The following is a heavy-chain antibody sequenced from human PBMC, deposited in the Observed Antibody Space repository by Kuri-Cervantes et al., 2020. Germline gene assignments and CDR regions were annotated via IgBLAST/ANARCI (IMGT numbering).Heavy chain of an antibody. D-gene: IGHD7-27*01. Sequence: GESLKISCAASGFTLSSARMNWVRQAPGKGLEWVGRIRSNTDGGTTDYAAPVQGRFTVSRDDSKNTLYLQMNSLKTEDTAIYYCTTSNWVYSPYWGQGTLVTVSS. V-gene: IGHV3-15*01. CDR2: IRSNTDGGTT. CDR1: GFTLSSAR. CDR3: TTSNWVYSPY. J-gene: IGHJ4*02.